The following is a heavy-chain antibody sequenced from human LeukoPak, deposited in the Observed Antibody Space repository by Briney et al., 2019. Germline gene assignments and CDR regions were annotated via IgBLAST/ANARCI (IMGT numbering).Heavy chain of an antibody. Sequence: PGGSLRLSCAASGFTVSTNFMSWVRQAPEKGLEWVSFIYDGGTTYYTDSVKGRFTISRDNSRNTVYLQMNSLRADDTAVYYCARDAAAQQLVHYFDYWGQGTLVTVSS. CDR3: ARDAAAQQLVHYFDY. CDR2: IYDGGTT. D-gene: IGHD6-13*01. CDR1: GFTVSTNF. J-gene: IGHJ4*02. V-gene: IGHV3-53*01.